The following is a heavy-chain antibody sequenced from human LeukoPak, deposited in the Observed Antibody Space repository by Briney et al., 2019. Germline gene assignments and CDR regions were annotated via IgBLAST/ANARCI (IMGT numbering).Heavy chain of an antibody. CDR1: GYTFTSYY. J-gene: IGHJ4*02. CDR3: ARDLYYDSSANAQEDY. CDR2: INPNSGGT. D-gene: IGHD3-22*01. V-gene: IGHV1-2*02. Sequence: GASVKVSCKASGYTFTSYYMNWVLQAPGQRLEWMGTINPNSGGTNYAQKFQGRVTMTRDTSISTAYMELSRLRSDDTAVYYCARDLYYDSSANAQEDYWGQGTLVTVSS.